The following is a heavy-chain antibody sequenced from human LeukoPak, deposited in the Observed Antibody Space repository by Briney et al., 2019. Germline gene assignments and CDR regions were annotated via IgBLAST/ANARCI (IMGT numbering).Heavy chain of an antibody. D-gene: IGHD4-17*01. J-gene: IGHJ4*02. CDR3: AKGGNYGDYVHY. V-gene: IGHV3-7*03. CDR1: GFTFSSYW. CDR2: IKQDGSEK. Sequence: GGSLRLSCAASGFTFSSYWMSWVRQAPGKGLEWVANIKQDGSEKYYVDSVKGRFTISRDNSKNTLYLQMNSLRAEDTAVYYCAKGGNYGDYVHYWGQGTLVTVSS.